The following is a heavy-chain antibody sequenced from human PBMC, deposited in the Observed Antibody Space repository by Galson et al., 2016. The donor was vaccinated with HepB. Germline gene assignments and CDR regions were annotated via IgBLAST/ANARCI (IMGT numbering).Heavy chain of an antibody. D-gene: IGHD6-13*01. CDR1: GGSISHYY. J-gene: IGHJ4*02. CDR2: IYYSGST. CDR3: ARGTQQLFAY. Sequence: SETLSLTCTVSGGSISHYYWIWIRQPPGKGLEWIGYIYYSGSTNYNPSLKSRVTISVDTSKNQFSLKLSSVTAADTAVYYCARGTQQLFAYWGQGTLVTVSS. V-gene: IGHV4-59*01.